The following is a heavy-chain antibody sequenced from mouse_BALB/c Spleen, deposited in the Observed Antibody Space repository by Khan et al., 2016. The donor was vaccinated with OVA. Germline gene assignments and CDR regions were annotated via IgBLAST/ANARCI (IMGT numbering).Heavy chain of an antibody. CDR3: AKLLWSHYYAMDY. D-gene: IGHD2-1*01. V-gene: IGHV2-6-5*01. CDR1: GFSLTDYG. J-gene: IGHJ4*01. Sequence: QVHLKQSGPGLVAPSQSLSITCTVSGFSLTDYGVSWIRQPPGKGLEWLGLIWGGGSTYYNSVLKSRLSISKDNSKSQVFLKMNSLQTDDTAMYYCAKLLWSHYYAMDYWGQGTSVTVSS. CDR2: IWGGGST.